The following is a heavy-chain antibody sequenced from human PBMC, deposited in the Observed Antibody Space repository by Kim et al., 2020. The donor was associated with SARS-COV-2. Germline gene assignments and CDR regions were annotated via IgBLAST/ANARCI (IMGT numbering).Heavy chain of an antibody. J-gene: IGHJ4*02. CDR2: INAGNGNT. CDR1: GYTFTSYA. CDR3: ARGRGYSGYDYVDY. D-gene: IGHD5-12*01. Sequence: ASVKVSCKASGYTFTSYAMHWVRQAPGQRLEWMGWINAGNGNTKYSQKFQGRVTITRDTSASTAYMELSSLRSEDTAVYYCARGRGYSGYDYVDYWGQGTLDTVS. V-gene: IGHV1-3*01.